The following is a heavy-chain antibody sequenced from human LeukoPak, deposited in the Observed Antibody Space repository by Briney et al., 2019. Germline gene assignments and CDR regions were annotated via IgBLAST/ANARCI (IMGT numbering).Heavy chain of an antibody. Sequence: GGSLRLSCAASGFTFSSYAMSWVRQAPGKGLEWVSAISGSGGSTYYADSVKGRFTISRDNSKNTLYLQMNSLRAEDTAVYYCAKPTYSSGWYLYDYWGQGTLVTVSS. J-gene: IGHJ4*02. CDR1: GFTFSSYA. CDR2: ISGSGGST. D-gene: IGHD6-19*01. CDR3: AKPTYSSGWYLYDY. V-gene: IGHV3-23*01.